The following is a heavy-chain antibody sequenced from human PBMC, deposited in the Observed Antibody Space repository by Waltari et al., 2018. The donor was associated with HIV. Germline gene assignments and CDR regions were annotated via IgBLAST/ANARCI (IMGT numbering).Heavy chain of an antibody. D-gene: IGHD3-10*01. CDR3: AGGPPGDLINHDRAAYFDS. CDR1: NPSFTAYY. J-gene: IGHJ4*02. Sequence: QVHLQQWDAGLLKPSGTLSLTCAVYNPSFTAYYWSWIRQSREGGLEWIVDMNHPGGATSSLCLRRRTTMSGDPAKKQCALRLACVQAADFGVLYCAGGPPGDLINHDRAAYFDSWGQGTLVTVSA. CDR2: MNHPGGA. V-gene: IGHV4-34*02.